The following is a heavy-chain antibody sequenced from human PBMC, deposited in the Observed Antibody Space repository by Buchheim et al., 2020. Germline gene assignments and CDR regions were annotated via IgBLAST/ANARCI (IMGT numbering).Heavy chain of an antibody. J-gene: IGHJ4*02. Sequence: EVQLVESGGGLVQPGGSLRLPCEVSGFTFSRNWMHWVRQAPGKGLVWVSRIDADGTRTTYADSVRGRFIISRDNAKNTVYLQMNSLRAEDTAVYYCTIGTGGSGSPLGAFWGQGTL. CDR1: GFTFSRNW. CDR2: IDADGTRT. V-gene: IGHV3-74*01. CDR3: TIGTGGSGSPLGAF. D-gene: IGHD3-10*01.